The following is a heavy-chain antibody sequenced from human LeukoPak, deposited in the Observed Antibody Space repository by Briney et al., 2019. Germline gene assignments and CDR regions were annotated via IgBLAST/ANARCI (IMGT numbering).Heavy chain of an antibody. V-gene: IGHV1-18*01. J-gene: IGHJ4*02. CDR3: ARDWGSIKVIADY. CDR2: ISSNSDNT. D-gene: IGHD7-27*01. Sequence: ASVKVSCKATGYTFTSYGISWVRQAPGQGLEWMGLISSNSDNTNYAQKLQGRVTMTTDTSTSTAYMELRSLRSDDTALYFCARDWGSIKVIADYWGQGTLVTVSS. CDR1: GYTFTSYG.